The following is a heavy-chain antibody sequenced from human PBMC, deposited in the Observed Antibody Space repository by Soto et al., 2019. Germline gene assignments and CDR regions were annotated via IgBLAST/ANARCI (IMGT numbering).Heavy chain of an antibody. V-gene: IGHV3-23*01. CDR1: RFTSGYHA. J-gene: IGHJ6*02. D-gene: IGHD2-2*01. Sequence: PGGSLRLSCAASRFTSGYHAMNWVRQAPGKGLEWVSTISSNGENTHYADSVKGRFIISSDNSSNTVALQMNSLRVEDTAIYYCARFGTNSAWFYHYYGMDVWGQGTAVTVSS. CDR2: ISSNGENT. CDR3: ARFGTNSAWFYHYYGMDV.